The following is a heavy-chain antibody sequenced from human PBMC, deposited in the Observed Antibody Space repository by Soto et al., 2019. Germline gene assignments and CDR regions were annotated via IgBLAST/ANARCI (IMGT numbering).Heavy chain of an antibody. J-gene: IGHJ4*02. CDR2: FDPEDGET. Sequence: ASVKVSCKVSGYTLTELSMHWVRQAPGKGLEWMGGFDPEDGETIYAQKFQGRVTMTEDTSTDTAYMELSSLRSEDTAVYYCATTQICYVGSCVFDYWGQGTLVTVSS. CDR3: ATTQICYVGSCVFDY. V-gene: IGHV1-24*01. CDR1: GYTLTELS. D-gene: IGHD2-2*01.